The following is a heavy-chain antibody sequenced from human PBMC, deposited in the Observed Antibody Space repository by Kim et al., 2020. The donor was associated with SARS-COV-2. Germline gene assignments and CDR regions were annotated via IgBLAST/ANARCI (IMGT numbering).Heavy chain of an antibody. Sequence: GESLKISCKGSGYSFTSYWISWVRQMPGKGLEWMGRIDPSDSYTNYSPSFQGHVTISADKSISTAYLQWSSLKASDTAMYYCARFHLVGGSSWAVRDYYYYGMDVWGQGTTVTVSS. D-gene: IGHD6-13*01. CDR1: GYSFTSYW. V-gene: IGHV5-10-1*01. J-gene: IGHJ6*02. CDR2: IDPSDSYT. CDR3: ARFHLVGGSSWAVRDYYYYGMDV.